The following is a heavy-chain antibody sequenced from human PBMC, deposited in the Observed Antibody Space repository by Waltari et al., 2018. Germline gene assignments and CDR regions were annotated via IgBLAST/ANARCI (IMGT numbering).Heavy chain of an antibody. J-gene: IGHJ4*02. CDR2: IYYGGST. V-gene: IGHV4-39*07. Sequence: QLQLQESGPGLVKPSETLSLTCPVSGGSLSSSSYYWGWIRQPPGKGLEWIGSIYYGGSTSYNPSLKRRVTISVDTSKNQFSLKLSSVTAADTAVYYCARGGEGYGSGDYFDYWGQGTLVTVSS. D-gene: IGHD3-10*01. CDR1: GGSLSSSSYY. CDR3: ARGGEGYGSGDYFDY.